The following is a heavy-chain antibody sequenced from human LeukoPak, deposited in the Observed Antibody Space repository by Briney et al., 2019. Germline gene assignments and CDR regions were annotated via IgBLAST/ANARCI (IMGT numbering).Heavy chain of an antibody. CDR3: ARQGTMTRGGYWLDP. CDR2: ISYTGNT. Sequence: PSETLSLTCSVSGASINSTNFYWSWIRQPPGKGLESIGSISYTGNTYSNPSLNSRVTMSVDTSKNQFSLKLSSVTAADTAAYYCARQGTMTRGGYWLDPWGRGTLVTVSS. V-gene: IGHV4-39*01. CDR1: GASINSTNFY. D-gene: IGHD3-10*01. J-gene: IGHJ5*02.